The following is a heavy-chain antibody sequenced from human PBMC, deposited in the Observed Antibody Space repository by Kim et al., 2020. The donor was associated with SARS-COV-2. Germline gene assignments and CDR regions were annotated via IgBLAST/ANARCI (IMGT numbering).Heavy chain of an antibody. J-gene: IGHJ4*02. Sequence: SETLSLTCAVYGGSFSGYYWSWIRQPPGKGLEWIGEINHSGSTNYNPSLKSRVTISVDTSKNQFSLKLSSVTAADTAVYYCARLRGADMVRGVIRDRVIDYWGQGTLVTVSS. CDR1: GGSFSGYY. CDR2: INHSGST. V-gene: IGHV4-34*01. CDR3: ARLRGADMVRGVIRDRVIDY. D-gene: IGHD3-10*01.